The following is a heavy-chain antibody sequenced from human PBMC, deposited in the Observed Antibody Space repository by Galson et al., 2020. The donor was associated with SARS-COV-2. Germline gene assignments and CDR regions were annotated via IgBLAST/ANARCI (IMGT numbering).Heavy chain of an antibody. J-gene: IGHJ6*02. Sequence: GGSMRPSCAASGFTFTSYSTNWVRHAPGKGLEWVSSISSSSSYIYYADSVKGRFTISRDNAKNSLYLQMNSLRAEDTAVYYCASYPADQYYCCGMDVWGQGTTVTVSS. CDR3: ASYPADQYYCCGMDV. D-gene: IGHD2-2*01. CDR1: GFTFTSYS. V-gene: IGHV3-21*04. CDR2: ISSSSSYI.